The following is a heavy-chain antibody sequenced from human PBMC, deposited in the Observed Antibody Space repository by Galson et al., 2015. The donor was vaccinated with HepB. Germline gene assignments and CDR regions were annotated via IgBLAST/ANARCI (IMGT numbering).Heavy chain of an antibody. V-gene: IGHV3-11*05. CDR2: IIGSSHYS. Sequence: SLRLSCAASGFAFNDYYMSWIRQAPGKGLEWIAYIIGSSHYSNFIDSVKGRFTIARDNAKNSLYLQMNSLRAEDTAVYYCARDKDSAMITDLWGQGTLVTVSS. D-gene: IGHD5-18*01. CDR3: ARDKDSAMITDL. J-gene: IGHJ5*02. CDR1: GFAFNDYY.